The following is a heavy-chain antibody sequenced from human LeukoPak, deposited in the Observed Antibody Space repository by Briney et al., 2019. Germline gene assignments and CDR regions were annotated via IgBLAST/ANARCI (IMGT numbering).Heavy chain of an antibody. D-gene: IGHD1-26*01. Sequence: GGSLRLSCAASGFTFSSYWINWVRQVPGEGLVWVSRTSPDGRSTTYADSVKGRVIISRDNAKNTLYLQMNSLRAEDTAVYYCASALVSYYSVDYWGQGTLVTVSS. V-gene: IGHV3-74*01. J-gene: IGHJ4*02. CDR3: ASALVSYYSVDY. CDR2: TSPDGRST. CDR1: GFTFSSYW.